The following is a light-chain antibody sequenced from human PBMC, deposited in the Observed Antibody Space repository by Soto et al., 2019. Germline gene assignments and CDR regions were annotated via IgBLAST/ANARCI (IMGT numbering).Light chain of an antibody. CDR2: GAS. Sequence: EIVLTQSPGTLSLPPGERATLSCRASQSVSSSYLAWYQQKPGQAPRLLIYGASSRATVIPDRFSGSGSGTDFTVTISRLEPEDFAVYYCHQYDSSPLTFGGGTKVEIK. J-gene: IGKJ4*01. CDR1: QSVSSSY. V-gene: IGKV3-20*01. CDR3: HQYDSSPLT.